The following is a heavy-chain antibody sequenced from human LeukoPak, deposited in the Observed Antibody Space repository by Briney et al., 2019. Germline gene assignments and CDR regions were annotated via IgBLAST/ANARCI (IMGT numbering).Heavy chain of an antibody. D-gene: IGHD3-22*01. CDR2: INHSGST. Sequence: SETLSLTCAVYGGSFSGYYWSWIRQPPGKGLEWIGEINHSGSTNYNPSLKSRVTISVDTSKIQFSLKLSSATAADTAVYYCARDRGYGVITLDYWGQGTLVTVSS. J-gene: IGHJ4*02. CDR1: GGSFSGYY. V-gene: IGHV4-34*01. CDR3: ARDRGYGVITLDY.